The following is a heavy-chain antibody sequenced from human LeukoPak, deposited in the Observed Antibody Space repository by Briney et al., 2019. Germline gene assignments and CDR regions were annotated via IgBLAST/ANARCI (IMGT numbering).Heavy chain of an antibody. CDR2: IWYDGSNK. CDR3: ARARGVSTGYRPIDY. V-gene: IGHV3-33*01. J-gene: IGHJ4*02. D-gene: IGHD3-22*01. CDR1: GFTFSTSG. Sequence: GRSLRLSCAASGFTFSTSGMHWVRQAPGKGLEWVAVIWYDGSNKHYAESVKGRFSISRDNSKSTPYLQMNSLRAEATAVYYCARARGVSTGYRPIDYWGQGTLVTVSS.